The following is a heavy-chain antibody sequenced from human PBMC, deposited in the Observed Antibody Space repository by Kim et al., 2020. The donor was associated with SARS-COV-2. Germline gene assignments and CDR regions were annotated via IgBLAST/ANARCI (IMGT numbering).Heavy chain of an antibody. CDR2: IYPGDSDT. CDR3: ARSQGVMITFGGVIVNGHFDY. CDR1: GYSFTSYW. Sequence: GESLQISCKGSGYSFTSYWIGWVRQMPGKGLEWMGIIYPGDSDTRYSPSFQGQVTISADKSISTAYLQWSSLKASDTAMYYCARSQGVMITFGGVIVNGHFDYWGQGTLVTVSS. J-gene: IGHJ4*02. V-gene: IGHV5-51*01. D-gene: IGHD3-16*02.